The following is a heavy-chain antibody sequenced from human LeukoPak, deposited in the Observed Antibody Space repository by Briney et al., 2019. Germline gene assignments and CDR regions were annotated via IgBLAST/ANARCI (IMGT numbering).Heavy chain of an antibody. CDR1: GLTFSSYA. CDR2: ISGSGGST. CDR3: AKDRGYFWSGSPTNY. V-gene: IGHV3-23*01. D-gene: IGHD3-3*01. J-gene: IGHJ4*02. Sequence: SGGSLRLSCAASGLTFSSYAMSWVRQAPGKGLEWVSAISGSGGSTYYEDSVKGRFTISRDNSKNTLYLQMNSLRAEDTAVYYCAKDRGYFWSGSPTNYWGQGTLVSVSS.